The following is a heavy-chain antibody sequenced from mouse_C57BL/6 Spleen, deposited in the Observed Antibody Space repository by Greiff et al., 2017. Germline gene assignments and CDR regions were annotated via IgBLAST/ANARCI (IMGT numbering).Heavy chain of an antibody. D-gene: IGHD2-5*01. Sequence: EVQLVESGGGLVKPGGSLKLSCAASGFTFSSYTMSWVRQTPEKRLEWVATISGGGGNTYYPDSVKGRFTISRDNAKNTLYLQMSSLRSEDTALYYCARRATSYSNYEYFDVWGTGTTVTVSS. CDR3: ARRATSYSNYEYFDV. J-gene: IGHJ1*03. CDR1: GFTFSSYT. V-gene: IGHV5-9*01. CDR2: ISGGGGNT.